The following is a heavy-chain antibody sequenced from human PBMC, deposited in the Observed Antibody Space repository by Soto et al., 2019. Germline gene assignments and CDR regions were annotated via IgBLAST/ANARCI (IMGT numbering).Heavy chain of an antibody. CDR1: GFTFNNAW. J-gene: IGHJ4*02. V-gene: IGHV3-15*01. D-gene: IGHD5-18*01. Sequence: EVQLVESGGGLVEPGESLRLSCAASGFTFNNAWMSWVRQAPGKGLEWVGRIKSRADGETTDYAVPVKGRFTISRDDSTNTLSLQMHSLKIEDTAVYYCTTGTAVAKYYFDFWGQGTLVTVSS. CDR2: IKSRADGETT. CDR3: TTGTAVAKYYFDF.